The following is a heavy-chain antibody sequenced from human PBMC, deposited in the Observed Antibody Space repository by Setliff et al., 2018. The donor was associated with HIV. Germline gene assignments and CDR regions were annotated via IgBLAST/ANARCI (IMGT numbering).Heavy chain of an antibody. V-gene: IGHV4-59*12. Sequence: SETLSLTCTVSGGSISSYYWSWIRQPPGKGLEWIGYVYYTGSTNYNPSLKSRVTISIDTSKNQFSLKLSSVTAADTAVYYCARDSGVATIRKSALDYWGQGTLVTVSS. CDR1: GGSISSYY. D-gene: IGHD5-12*01. CDR2: VYYTGST. J-gene: IGHJ4*02. CDR3: ARDSGVATIRKSALDY.